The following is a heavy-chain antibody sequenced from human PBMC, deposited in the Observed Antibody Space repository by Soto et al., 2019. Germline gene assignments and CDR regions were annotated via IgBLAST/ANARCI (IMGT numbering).Heavy chain of an antibody. D-gene: IGHD3-22*01. J-gene: IGHJ3*02. CDR1: GFTFSSYD. CDR2: IGTAGDT. Sequence: GGSLRLSCAASGFTFSSYDMHWVRQATGKGLEWVSAIGTAGDTYYPGSVKGRFTISRENAKNSLYLQMNSLRAGDTAVYYCARAQGTRRDSSGYSNDAFDIWGQGTMVTVSS. CDR3: ARAQGTRRDSSGYSNDAFDI. V-gene: IGHV3-13*01.